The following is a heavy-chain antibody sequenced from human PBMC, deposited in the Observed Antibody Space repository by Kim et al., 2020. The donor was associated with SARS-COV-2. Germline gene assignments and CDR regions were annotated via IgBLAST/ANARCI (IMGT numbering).Heavy chain of an antibody. CDR2: ITSSSTYT. D-gene: IGHD6-13*01. CDR1: GFTFSDYY. Sequence: GGSLRLSCAASGFTFSDYYMSWIRQAPGKGLEWVSYITSSSTYTNYADSVKGRFTISRDNAGNSLYLQMNTLRAEDTAVYNCARRGTSWYSQIDYWGQGT. CDR3: ARRGTSWYSQIDY. J-gene: IGHJ4*02. V-gene: IGHV3-11*03.